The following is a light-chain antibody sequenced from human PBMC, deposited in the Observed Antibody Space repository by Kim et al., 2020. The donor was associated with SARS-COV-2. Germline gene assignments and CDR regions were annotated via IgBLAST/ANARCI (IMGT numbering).Light chain of an antibody. CDR1: TGAGTSGYY. V-gene: IGLV7-43*01. J-gene: IGLJ3*02. CDR3: QLCDGGAQV. Sequence: PGGTGSPACSSSTGAGTSGYYPNEFQQKPGQLRRAGIKSTPTKRSGSPARFSGGILGGKAALTLSGVQPEDEAEYYCQLCDGGAQVFGGGTQLTVL. CDR2: STP.